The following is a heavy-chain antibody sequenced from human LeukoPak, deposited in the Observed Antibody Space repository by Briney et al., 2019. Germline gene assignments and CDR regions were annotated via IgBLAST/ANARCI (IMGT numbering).Heavy chain of an antibody. V-gene: IGHV4-30-4*07. Sequence: SETLSLTCAVSGGSISSGGYSWSWIRQPPGKGLEWIGYIYYSGSTYYNPSLKSRVTISVDTSKNQFSLKLSSVTAADTAVYYCARVSDYGGQFYYYYYYMDVWGKGTTVTVSS. CDR3: ARVSDYGGQFYYYYYYMDV. CDR1: GGSISSGGYS. D-gene: IGHD4-23*01. CDR2: IYYSGST. J-gene: IGHJ6*03.